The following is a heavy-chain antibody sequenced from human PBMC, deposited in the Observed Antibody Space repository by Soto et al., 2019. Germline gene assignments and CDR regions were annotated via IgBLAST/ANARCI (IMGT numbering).Heavy chain of an antibody. V-gene: IGHV1-69*02. Sequence: ASVRVYCRGAGGACSSCMMRWVRQAPGQGLEGMGRIIPILGIANYAQKFQGRVTITADKSTSTAYMELSSLRSEDTAVYYCASHIVATIRKDYYYYMDVWGKGTTVTVSS. D-gene: IGHD5-12*01. CDR1: GGACSSCM. CDR2: IIPILGIA. CDR3: ASHIVATIRKDYYYYMDV. J-gene: IGHJ6*03.